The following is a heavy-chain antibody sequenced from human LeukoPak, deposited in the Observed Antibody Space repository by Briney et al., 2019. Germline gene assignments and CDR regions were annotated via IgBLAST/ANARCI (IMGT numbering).Heavy chain of an antibody. CDR1: GFTFSSYA. J-gene: IGHJ4*02. D-gene: IGHD2-2*01. V-gene: IGHV3-23*01. CDR3: ASPRGSTSLRFDY. Sequence: GGSLRLSCAASGFTFSSYAISWVRQAPGKGLEWVSAISGSGGSTYYADSVKGRFTISRDNSKNTLYLQMNSLRAEDTAVYYCASPRGSTSLRFDYWGQGTLVTVSS. CDR2: ISGSGGST.